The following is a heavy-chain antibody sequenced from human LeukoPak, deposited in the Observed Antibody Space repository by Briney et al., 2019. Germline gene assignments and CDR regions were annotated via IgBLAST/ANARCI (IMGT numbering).Heavy chain of an antibody. CDR2: IYSGGST. D-gene: IGHD3-22*01. J-gene: IGHJ3*02. CDR1: GFTVSSNY. V-gene: IGHV3-66*01. CDR3: AREYDSSGADAFDI. Sequence: GGSLRPSCAASGFTVSSNYMSWVRQAPGKGLEWVSVIYSGGSTYYADSVKGRFTISRDNSKNTLYLQMNSLRAEDTAVYYCAREYDSSGADAFDIWGQGTMVTVSS.